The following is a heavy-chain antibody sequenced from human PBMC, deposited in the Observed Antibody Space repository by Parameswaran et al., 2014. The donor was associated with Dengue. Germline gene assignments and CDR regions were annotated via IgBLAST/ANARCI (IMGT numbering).Heavy chain of an antibody. J-gene: IGHJ4*02. Sequence: RWIRQPPGKGLEYIGYIYYSGSTYYNPSLKSRVTISVDTSKNQFSLKLSSVTAADTAVYYCARVGDRGAYFDYWGQGTLVTVSS. CDR3: ARVGDRGAYFDY. D-gene: IGHD1-14*01. CDR2: IYYSGST. V-gene: IGHV4-31*02.